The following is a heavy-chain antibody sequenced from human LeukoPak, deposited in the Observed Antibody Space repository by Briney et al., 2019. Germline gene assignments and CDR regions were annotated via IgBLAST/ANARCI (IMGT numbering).Heavy chain of an antibody. CDR2: ISISGDDT. Sequence: GGSLRLSCATSGFSFSSHAMTWVRQAPGKGLEWLSAISISGDDTYYADSVKGRFTISRDNSKNTLYLQMNSLRAEDTAVYYCANNRYSSRWRGAFDVWGQGTRVTVSS. CDR1: GFSFSSHA. V-gene: IGHV3-23*01. J-gene: IGHJ3*01. D-gene: IGHD6-13*01. CDR3: ANNRYSSRWRGAFDV.